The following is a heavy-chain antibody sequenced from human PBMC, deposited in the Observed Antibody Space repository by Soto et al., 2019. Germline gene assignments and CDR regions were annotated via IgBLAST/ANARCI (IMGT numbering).Heavy chain of an antibody. CDR1: GYTFTSYD. D-gene: IGHD3-10*01. J-gene: IGHJ6*02. CDR2: MNPNSGNT. CDR3: ARVGGFGDVYYYGMDV. V-gene: IGHV1-8*01. Sequence: ASVKVSCKASGYTFTSYDINWVRQATGQGLEWMGWMNPNSGNTGYAQKFQGRVTMTRNTSISTAYMELSSLRSEDTAVYYCARVGGFGDVYYYGMDVWGQGTTVTVSS.